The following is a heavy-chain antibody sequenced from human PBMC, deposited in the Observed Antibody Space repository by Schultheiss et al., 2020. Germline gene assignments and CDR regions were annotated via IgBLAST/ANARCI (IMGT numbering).Heavy chain of an antibody. CDR3: ARGNSRHYYYYGMDV. CDR1: GGSISSYY. Sequence: SQTLSLTCTVSGGSISSYYWSWIRQPAGKGLEWIGEINLSGSTNYNPSLKSRVTISVDTSNSQFSLELTSVTAADTAVYYCARGNSRHYYYYGMDVWGQGTTVTVSS. V-gene: IGHV4-34*01. J-gene: IGHJ6*02. D-gene: IGHD1-7*01. CDR2: INLSGST.